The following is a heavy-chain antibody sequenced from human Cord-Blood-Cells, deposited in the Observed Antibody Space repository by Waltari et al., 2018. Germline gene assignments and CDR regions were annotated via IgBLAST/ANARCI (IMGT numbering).Heavy chain of an antibody. CDR3: ARAGITMVRGVNWFDP. J-gene: IGHJ5*02. D-gene: IGHD3-10*01. Sequence: QVQLQESGPGLVKPSETLSLTCTVSGGSVSSGSYYWSWIRQPPGKVLEWIGYIYYSGSTNYNPSLKSRVTISVDTSKNQFSLKLSSVTAADTAVYYCARAGITMVRGVNWFDPWGQGTLVTVSS. CDR2: IYYSGST. V-gene: IGHV4-61*01. CDR1: GGSVSSGSYY.